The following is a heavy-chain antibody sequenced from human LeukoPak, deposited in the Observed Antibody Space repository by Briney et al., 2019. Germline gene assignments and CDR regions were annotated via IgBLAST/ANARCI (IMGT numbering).Heavy chain of an antibody. CDR1: GFTFSSYE. D-gene: IGHD6-13*01. V-gene: IGHV3-48*03. CDR3: ARDFASSSWYNYYGMDV. CDR2: ISSSGSTI. J-gene: IGHJ6*02. Sequence: GGSLRLSCAASGFTFSSYEMNWVRQAPGKGLEWVSYISSSGSTIYYADSVKGRFTISRDNAKNSLYLQMNSLRAEDTAVYYCARDFASSSWYNYYGMDVWGQGTTVTVSS.